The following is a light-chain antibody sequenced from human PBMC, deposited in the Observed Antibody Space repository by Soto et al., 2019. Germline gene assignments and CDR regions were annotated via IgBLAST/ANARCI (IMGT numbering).Light chain of an antibody. CDR1: RSISRY. CDR3: KQSYSSQHT. Sequence: DIQMTQSPSSLSASVGDRVNMTCRASRSISRYLRWYQQKPGKAPNLLIYAASSLQSGVTSRFSGDGSGTDFTLTISNLHPEDFAIYYCKQSYSSQHTFGRGTKVEI. J-gene: IGKJ1*01. CDR2: AAS. V-gene: IGKV1-39*01.